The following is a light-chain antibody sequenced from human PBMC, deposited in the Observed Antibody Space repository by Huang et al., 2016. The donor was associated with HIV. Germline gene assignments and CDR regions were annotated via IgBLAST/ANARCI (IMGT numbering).Light chain of an antibody. CDR2: AAS. CDR3: QQTYNVPRT. J-gene: IGKJ2*01. CDR1: QTVDMY. V-gene: IGKV1-39*01. Sequence: DIQMTQSPSSLSASIGDRVTMSCRASQTVDMYLNCYQQTPGRAPKLLSYAASKLHSDVPSRFSGTGSGTNFTLTISSLQPEDFVIYFCQQTYNVPRTFGQGTALEIK.